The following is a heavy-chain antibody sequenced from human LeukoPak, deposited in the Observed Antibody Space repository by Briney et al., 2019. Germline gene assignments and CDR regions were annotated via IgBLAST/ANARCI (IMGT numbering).Heavy chain of an antibody. CDR2: TYYRSKWYN. CDR3: ASAGITAAGPFDY. V-gene: IGHV6-1*01. CDR1: GDSVSSNSAA. J-gene: IGHJ4*02. Sequence: SQTLSLTCAISGDSVSSNSAAWHWIRPSPSRGLEWLGRTYYRSKWYNDYAVSVRSRITINPDTSKNQFSLQLNSVTPEDTAVYYCASAGITAAGPFDYWGQGTLVTVSS. D-gene: IGHD6-13*01.